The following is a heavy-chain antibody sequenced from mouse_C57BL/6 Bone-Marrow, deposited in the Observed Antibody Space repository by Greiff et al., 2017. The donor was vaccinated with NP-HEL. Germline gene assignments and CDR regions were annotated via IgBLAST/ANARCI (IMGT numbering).Heavy chain of an antibody. CDR3: TREHYYGSRGDYFDY. D-gene: IGHD1-1*01. V-gene: IGHV1-15*01. J-gene: IGHJ2*01. CDR2: IDPETGGT. CDR1: GYTFTDYE. Sequence: QLQQSGAELVRPGASVTLSCKASGYTFTDYEMHWVKQTPVHGLEWIGAIDPETGGTAFHQKFKGKAILTADKSSSTAYMELRSLTSEDSAVYYCTREHYYGSRGDYFDYWGQGTTLTVSS.